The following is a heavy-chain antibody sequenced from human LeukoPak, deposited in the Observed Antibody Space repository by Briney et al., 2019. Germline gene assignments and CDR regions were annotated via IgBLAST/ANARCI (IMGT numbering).Heavy chain of an antibody. D-gene: IGHD3-10*01. CDR1: GGSFSGYY. Sequence: PSETLSLTCAVYGGSFSGYYWSWIRQPPGKGLEWIGEINHSGSTNYNPSLKSRVTISVDTSKNQFSLKLSSVTAADTAVYYCARIRGGIGFGELLSPYYMDVWGKGTTVTISS. J-gene: IGHJ6*03. V-gene: IGHV4-34*01. CDR2: INHSGST. CDR3: ARIRGGIGFGELLSPYYMDV.